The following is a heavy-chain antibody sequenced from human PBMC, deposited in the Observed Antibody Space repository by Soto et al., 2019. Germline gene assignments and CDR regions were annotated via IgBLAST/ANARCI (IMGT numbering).Heavy chain of an antibody. CDR3: LGHSIAAAGMIH. V-gene: IGHV1-3*01. D-gene: IGHD6-13*01. Sequence: ASVKVSCKASGYTFTSYATHWVRQAPGQRLEWMGWINAGNGNTKYSQKFQGRVTITRDTSASTAYMELSSLRSEDTAVYYCLGHSIAAAGMIHWGQGTLVTVSS. J-gene: IGHJ4*02. CDR1: GYTFTSYA. CDR2: INAGNGNT.